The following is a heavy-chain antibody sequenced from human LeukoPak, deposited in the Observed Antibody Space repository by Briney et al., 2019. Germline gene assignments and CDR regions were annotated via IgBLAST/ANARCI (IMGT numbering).Heavy chain of an antibody. D-gene: IGHD2-2*01. V-gene: IGHV4-59*01. CDR2: IYYSGST. J-gene: IGHJ4*02. CDR1: GGSISSYY. CDR3: ARVDIAVVPSTTFDY. Sequence: SETLSLTCTVSGGSISSYYWSWIRQPPGKGLEWIGNIYYSGSTNYNPSLKSRVTISVDTSKNQFSLRLNSVTAADTAVYYCARVDIAVVPSTTFDYWGQGTLVTVSS.